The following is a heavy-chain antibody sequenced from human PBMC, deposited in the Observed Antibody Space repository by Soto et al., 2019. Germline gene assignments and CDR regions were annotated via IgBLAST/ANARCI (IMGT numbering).Heavy chain of an antibody. D-gene: IGHD2-15*01. CDR3: ARLNGYCIIKSRYRYYAMDV. Sequence: SETLSLTCTVSGGSISSSSYSWGWIRQPPGKGLEWIGTFYYSGSTYYNPSLKSRVTISVDTSKNQFFLKLSSVTAADTAVYYCARLNGYCIIKSRYRYYAMDVWCQAITVTVS. J-gene: IGHJ6*02. CDR2: FYYSGST. V-gene: IGHV4-39*01. CDR1: GGSISSSSYS.